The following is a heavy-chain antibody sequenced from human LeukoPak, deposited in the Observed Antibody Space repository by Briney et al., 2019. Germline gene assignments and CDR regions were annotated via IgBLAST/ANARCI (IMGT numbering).Heavy chain of an antibody. CDR2: INDSGST. Sequence: GSLRLSCAASGFTFSSYAMSGLRQPPGKRLEWVGEINDSGSTNYNPSLKSRVTISVDTSKNQFSLKLSSVTAADTAVYYCARNPGYYDILTTHRGYYYYGMDVWGQGTTVTVSS. V-gene: IGHV4-34*01. CDR1: GFTFSSYA. CDR3: ARNPGYYDILTTHRGYYYYGMDV. D-gene: IGHD3-9*01. J-gene: IGHJ6*02.